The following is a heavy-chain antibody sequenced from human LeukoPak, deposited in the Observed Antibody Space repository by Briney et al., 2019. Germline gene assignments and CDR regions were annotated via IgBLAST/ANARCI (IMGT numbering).Heavy chain of an antibody. CDR3: ARFVVVPSFDAFDI. V-gene: IGHV4-59*11. D-gene: IGHD2-2*01. Sequence: ASETLSLTCTVSGGSISGHYWSWIRQPPGKGLEWIGYIYYSGSTNYNPSLKGRVTISVDTSKNQFSLKLSSVTAADTAVYYCARFVVVPSFDAFDIWGQGTMVTVSS. CDR1: GGSISGHY. J-gene: IGHJ3*02. CDR2: IYYSGST.